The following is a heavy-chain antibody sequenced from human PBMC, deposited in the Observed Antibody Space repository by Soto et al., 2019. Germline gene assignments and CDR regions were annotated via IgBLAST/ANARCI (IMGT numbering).Heavy chain of an antibody. J-gene: IGHJ6*02. CDR3: AREAQQLVEIYYYYYGMDV. V-gene: IGHV3-21*01. Sequence: EVQLVESGGGLVKPGGSLRLSCAASGFTFSSYSMNWVSQAPGKGLEWVSSISSSSSYIYYADSVKGRFTISRDNAKNSLYLKMNSLRAEDTAVYYCAREAQQLVEIYYYYYGMDVWGQGTTVTFSS. D-gene: IGHD6-13*01. CDR1: GFTFSSYS. CDR2: ISSSSSYI.